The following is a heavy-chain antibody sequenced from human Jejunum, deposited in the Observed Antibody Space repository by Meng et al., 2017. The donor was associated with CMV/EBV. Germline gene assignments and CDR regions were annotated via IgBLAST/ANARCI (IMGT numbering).Heavy chain of an antibody. D-gene: IGHD2-15*01. CDR2: INTNTGNP. V-gene: IGHV7-4-1*02. CDR3: ARLYCSGGSCYTIDY. J-gene: IGHJ4*02. CDR1: GYTFTSYA. Sequence: HVQLVLSGCDLKKPGPSVKVSCKASGYTFTSYAMNWVRQAPGQGLEWMGWINTNTGNPTYAQGFTGRFVFSLDTSVSTAYLQISSLKAADTAVYYCARLYCSGGSCYTIDYWGQGTLVTVSS.